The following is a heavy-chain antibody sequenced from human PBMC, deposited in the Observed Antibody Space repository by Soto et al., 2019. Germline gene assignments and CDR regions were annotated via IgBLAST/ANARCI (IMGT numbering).Heavy chain of an antibody. CDR1: GYTFTSYA. D-gene: IGHD6-19*01. Sequence: ASVKVSYKASGYTFTSYAMHWVRQAPGQRLEWMGWINAGNGNTKYSQKFQGRVTITRDTSASTAYMELSSLRSEDTAVYYCAREAGSSSGWYEGSVDYYYYGMDVWGQGTTVTVSS. CDR3: AREAGSSSGWYEGSVDYYYYGMDV. CDR2: INAGNGNT. V-gene: IGHV1-3*01. J-gene: IGHJ6*02.